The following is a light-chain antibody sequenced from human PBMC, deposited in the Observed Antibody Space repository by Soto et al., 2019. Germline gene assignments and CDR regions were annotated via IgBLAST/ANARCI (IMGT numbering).Light chain of an antibody. CDR2: DAS. CDR1: QGISSA. CDR3: QQLKSYPFT. J-gene: IGKJ5*01. Sequence: ALPLTQSPSSLSASVGDRVSITCRASQGISSALAWYQHKPGKPPKILIYDASSLQSGVPSRFSGSESGTECTLTISSLQPEDFATYYCQQLKSYPFTFGQGTRLEIK. V-gene: IGKV1-13*02.